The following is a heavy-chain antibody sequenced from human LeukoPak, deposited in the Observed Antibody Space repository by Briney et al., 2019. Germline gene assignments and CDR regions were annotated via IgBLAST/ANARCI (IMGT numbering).Heavy chain of an antibody. CDR1: GFTFSRYW. Sequence: PGGSLRLSCAASGFTFSRYWMKWVRQAPGKGLEWVANIKQDGSEKYYVDSVKGRFTISRDNAKNSLSLQMNSLRAEDTAVYYCASTGRYSGYDSEVDYWGQGTLVTVSP. CDR2: IKQDGSEK. CDR3: ASTGRYSGYDSEVDY. D-gene: IGHD5-12*01. J-gene: IGHJ4*02. V-gene: IGHV3-7*01.